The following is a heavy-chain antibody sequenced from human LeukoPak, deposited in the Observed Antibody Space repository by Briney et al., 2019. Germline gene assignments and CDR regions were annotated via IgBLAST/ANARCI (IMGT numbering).Heavy chain of an antibody. J-gene: IGHJ4*02. Sequence: SETLSLTCTVSGGSIGSYYWSWIRQPAGKGLEWIGRIYNNGSSNYNPSLRSRVTMSVDTAKNQFSLRLTSVTAADTAVYYCVREGRYGDYEGYWGQGTLVTVSS. D-gene: IGHD4-17*01. V-gene: IGHV4-4*07. CDR2: IYNNGSS. CDR1: GGSIGSYY. CDR3: VREGRYGDYEGY.